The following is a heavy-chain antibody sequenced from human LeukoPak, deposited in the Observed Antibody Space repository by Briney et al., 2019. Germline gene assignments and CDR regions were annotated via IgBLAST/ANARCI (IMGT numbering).Heavy chain of an antibody. D-gene: IGHD3-10*01. Sequence: PSGTLSLTFAVSGGSISSSNWWSWVRQPPGKGLEWIGEIYHSGSTNYNPSLKSRVTISVDKSKNQFSLKLSSVTAADTAVYYCARIGGFGESMGYYFDYWGQGTLVTVSS. CDR3: ARIGGFGESMGYYFDY. J-gene: IGHJ4*02. CDR2: IYHSGST. V-gene: IGHV4-4*02. CDR1: GGSISSSNW.